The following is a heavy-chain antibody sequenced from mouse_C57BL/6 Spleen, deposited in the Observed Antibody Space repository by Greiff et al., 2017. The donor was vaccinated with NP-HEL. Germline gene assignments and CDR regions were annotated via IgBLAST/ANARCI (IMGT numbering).Heavy chain of an antibody. J-gene: IGHJ1*03. CDR2: IDPSDSET. CDR1: GYTFTSYW. V-gene: IGHV1-52*01. D-gene: IGHD1-1*01. Sequence: QVQLQQPGAELVRPGSSVKLSFKASGYTFTSYWMHWVKQRPIQGLEWIGNIDPSDSETHYNQKFKDKATLTVDKSSSTAYMQLSSLTSEDSAVYYCARPITTVVAKGYFDVWGTGTTVTVSS. CDR3: ARPITTVVAKGYFDV.